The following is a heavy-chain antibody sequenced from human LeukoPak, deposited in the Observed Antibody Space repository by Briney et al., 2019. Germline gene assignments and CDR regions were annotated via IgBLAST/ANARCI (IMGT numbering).Heavy chain of an antibody. V-gene: IGHV4-34*01. CDR1: GGSFSGYY. Sequence: SETLSLTCAVYGGSFSGYYWSWLRQPPGKGLEWVGEINHSGSTNYNPSLKSRVTISVETSKNQFSPKLSSVTAADTAVYYCARGHPSYSPGYYYMDVWGKGTTVTVSS. D-gene: IGHD5-18*01. CDR2: INHSGST. J-gene: IGHJ6*03. CDR3: ARGHPSYSPGYYYMDV.